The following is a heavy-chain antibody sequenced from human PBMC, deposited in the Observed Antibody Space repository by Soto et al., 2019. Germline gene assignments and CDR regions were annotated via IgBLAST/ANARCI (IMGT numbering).Heavy chain of an antibody. D-gene: IGHD6-13*01. CDR3: ASSNIAAAGFYYYGMDV. V-gene: IGHV4-59*01. CDR2: IYYSGSP. CDR1: GVSISSYY. J-gene: IGHJ6*02. Sequence: ETLSLTCTVSGVSISSYYCSWIRQPPGKGLEWIGYIYYSGSPNYNPSLKSRVTISVDTSKNQFSLKLSSVTAADTAVYYCASSNIAAAGFYYYGMDVWGRGTTVTVS.